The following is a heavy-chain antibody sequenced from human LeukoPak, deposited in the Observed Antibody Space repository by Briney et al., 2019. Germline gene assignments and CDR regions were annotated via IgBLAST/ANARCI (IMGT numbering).Heavy chain of an antibody. V-gene: IGHV4-4*02. J-gene: IGHJ4*02. CDR3: AGRWDGSSYYFDY. CDR1: GGSISSSNW. D-gene: IGHD5-24*01. Sequence: SGTLSLTCAVSGGSISSSNWWTWVRQPPGKGLEWIGEIYHSGSTNYNPSLKSRVTISVDKSKNQFSLKLSSVTAADTAVYYCAGRWDGSSYYFDYWGQGTLVTVSS. CDR2: IYHSGST.